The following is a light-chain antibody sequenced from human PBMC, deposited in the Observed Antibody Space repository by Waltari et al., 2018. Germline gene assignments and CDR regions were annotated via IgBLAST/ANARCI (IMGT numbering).Light chain of an antibody. CDR1: QIVNNK. Sequence: DIVMTQSPATLSVSPGERVTLSCRASQIVNNKLTWYQQKPGQAPRLLIYDASTRATGIPTSFSGSGSGTEFTITISSLQSEDFAVYYCQQYSDWPLTFGGGTKVEIK. J-gene: IGKJ4*01. V-gene: IGKV3-15*01. CDR2: DAS. CDR3: QQYSDWPLT.